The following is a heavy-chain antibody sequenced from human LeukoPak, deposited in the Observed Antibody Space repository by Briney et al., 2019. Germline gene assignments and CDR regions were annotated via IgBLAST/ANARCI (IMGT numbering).Heavy chain of an antibody. CDR3: ARGLATIFGVVTKSGSYYMDV. CDR2: IYHSGST. J-gene: IGHJ6*03. V-gene: IGHV4-4*02. CDR1: GGSISSSNW. D-gene: IGHD3-3*01. Sequence: SETLSLTCAVSGGSISSSNWWSWVRQPPGQGLEWIGEIYHSGSTNYNPSLKSRVTISVDKSKNQFSLKLSSVTAADTAVYYCARGLATIFGVVTKSGSYYMDVWGKGTTVTVSS.